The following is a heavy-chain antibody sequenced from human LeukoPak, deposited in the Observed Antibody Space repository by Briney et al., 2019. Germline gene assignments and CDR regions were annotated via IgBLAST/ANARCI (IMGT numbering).Heavy chain of an antibody. D-gene: IGHD2-21*02. J-gene: IGHJ4*02. V-gene: IGHV1-69*06. CDR3: ARMGTAGDY. CDR2: IITIFGTA. CDR1: GGTFSSYA. Sequence: SVRVSCEASGGTFSSYAISWGRQAPGEGGEWMGGIITIFGTANYAQKFQRRVTITADKSTSTAYMELSSLRSEDTALYYCARMGTAGDYWGQGTLVTVSS.